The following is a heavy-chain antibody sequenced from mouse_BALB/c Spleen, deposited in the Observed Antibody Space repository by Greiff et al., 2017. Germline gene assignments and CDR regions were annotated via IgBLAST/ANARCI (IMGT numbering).Heavy chain of an antibody. CDR1: GFNIKDTY. D-gene: IGHD1-2*01. CDR3: AEARRNYFDY. CDR2: IDPANGNT. J-gene: IGHJ2*01. V-gene: IGHV14-3*02. Sequence: EVKLMESGAELVKPGASVKLSCTASGFNIKDTYMHWVKQRPEQGLEWIGRIDPANGNTKYDPKFQGKATITADTSSNTAYLQLSSLTSEDTAVYYCAEARRNYFDYWGQGTTLTVSS.